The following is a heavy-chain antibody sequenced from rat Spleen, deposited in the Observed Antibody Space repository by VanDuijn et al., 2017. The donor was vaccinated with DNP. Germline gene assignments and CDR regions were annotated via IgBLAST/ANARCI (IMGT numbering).Heavy chain of an antibody. CDR2: IIYDGSAT. V-gene: IGHV5S10*01. J-gene: IGHJ2*01. Sequence: EVQLVESGGGLVQPGNSLKLSCAASGFTFSDSAMAWVRQSPKKGLEWVATIIYDGSATYYRDSVKGRFIISRDNAKTTLYLQMDSLRSDDTATYYCVTRGMYGGYDHWGQGVMVTVSS. CDR3: VTRGMYGGYDH. CDR1: GFTFSDSA. D-gene: IGHD1-11*01.